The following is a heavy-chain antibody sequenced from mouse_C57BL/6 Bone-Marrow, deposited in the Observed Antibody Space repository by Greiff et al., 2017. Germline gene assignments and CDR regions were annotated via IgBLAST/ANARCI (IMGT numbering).Heavy chain of an antibody. CDR3: ARRLRQLRQYYCDD. J-gene: IGHJ2*01. D-gene: IGHD3-2*02. Sequence: QVQLQQPGAELVKPGASVKLSCKASGYTFTSYWMHWVKQRPGQGLEWIGMIHPNSGSTNYNEKFKSKATLTVDKSSSTAYMQLSSLTSEDSAVYYCARRLRQLRQYYCDDWGQGTTLTVAS. CDR2: IHPNSGST. V-gene: IGHV1-64*01. CDR1: GYTFTSYW.